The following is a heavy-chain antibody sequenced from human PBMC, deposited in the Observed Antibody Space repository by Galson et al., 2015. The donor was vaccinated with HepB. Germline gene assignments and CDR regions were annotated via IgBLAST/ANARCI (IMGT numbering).Heavy chain of an antibody. CDR2: INPNSGGT. Sequence: SVKVSCKASGYTFTGYYMHWVRQAPGQGLEWMGRINPNSGGTNYAQKFQGRVTMTRDTSISTAYMELSRLRSDDTAVYYCARAHWDHGGNPPRAFDIWGQGTMVTVSS. J-gene: IGHJ3*02. CDR3: ARAHWDHGGNPPRAFDI. D-gene: IGHD4-23*01. CDR1: GYTFTGYY. V-gene: IGHV1-2*06.